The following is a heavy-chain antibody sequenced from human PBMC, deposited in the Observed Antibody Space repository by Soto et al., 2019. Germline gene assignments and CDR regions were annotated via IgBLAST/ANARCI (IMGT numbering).Heavy chain of an antibody. V-gene: IGHV1-69*01. CDR1: GGTFSSSS. J-gene: IGHJ4*03. D-gene: IGHD6-19*01. CDR3: ARERGDRPVAGSAAFET. Sequence: QVQLVQSGADMKNPGSSVRLSCKASGGTFSSSSFSWVRQAPGQGPEWIGGIVPMYDTPVYSQTFQDRVTITADVSATTVYMELSSMSAEDTAMYFCARERGDRPVAGSAAFETWGQGTVVTVSS. CDR2: IVPMYDTP.